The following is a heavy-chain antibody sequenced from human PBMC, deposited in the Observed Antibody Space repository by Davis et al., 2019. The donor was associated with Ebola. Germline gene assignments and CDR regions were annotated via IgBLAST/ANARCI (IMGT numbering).Heavy chain of an antibody. CDR2: ISGSGGST. CDR1: GFTFSSYA. CDR3: ARGRGGKSRYGMDV. V-gene: IGHV3-23*01. D-gene: IGHD4-23*01. Sequence: GESLKIPCAASGFTFSSYAMSWVRQAPGKGLEWVSAISGSGGSTYYVDSVRGRFTVSRDNSKNALYLQMNSLRAEDTAVYYCARGRGGKSRYGMDVWGQGTTVTVSS. J-gene: IGHJ6*02.